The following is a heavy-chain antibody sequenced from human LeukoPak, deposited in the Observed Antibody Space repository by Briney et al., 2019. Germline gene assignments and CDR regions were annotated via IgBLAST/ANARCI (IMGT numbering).Heavy chain of an antibody. D-gene: IGHD6-19*01. CDR1: GFTFSSYA. CDR2: ISGSGGST. CDR3: AKDPRIEQWLYGMDV. V-gene: IGHV3-23*01. Sequence: GGSLRLSCAASGFTFSSYAMSWVRQAPGKGLEWISAISGSGGSTYYADSVKGRFTISRDNSKNTLYLQMNSLRAEDTAVYYCAKDPRIEQWLYGMDVWGKGTTVTVSS. J-gene: IGHJ6*04.